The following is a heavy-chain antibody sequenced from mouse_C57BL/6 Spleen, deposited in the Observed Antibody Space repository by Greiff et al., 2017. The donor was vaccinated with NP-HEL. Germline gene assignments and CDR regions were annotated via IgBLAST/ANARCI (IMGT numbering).Heavy chain of an antibody. J-gene: IGHJ2*01. CDR3: ARRGNYDGGFDY. CDR2: IDPSDSET. CDR1: GYTFTSYW. V-gene: IGHV1-52*01. D-gene: IGHD2-4*01. Sequence: VQLQQPGAELVRPGSSVKLSCKASGYTFTSYWMHWVKQRPIQGLEWIGNIDPSDSETHYNQKFKDKATLTVDKSSSTAYMQLSSLTSEDSAVYYCARRGNYDGGFDYWGQGTTLTVSS.